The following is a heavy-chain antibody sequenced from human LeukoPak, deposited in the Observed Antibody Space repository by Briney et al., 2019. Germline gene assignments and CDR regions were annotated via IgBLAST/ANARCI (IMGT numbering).Heavy chain of an antibody. CDR2: IYYSGST. D-gene: IGHD3-10*01. CDR1: GGSFSGYY. CDR3: ARFGRSRALWF. J-gene: IGHJ4*02. V-gene: IGHV4-59*01. Sequence: PSETLSLTCAVYGGSFSGYYWSWIRQPPGKGLEGFGYIYYSGSTNYPPSLKSRVTISVDTSKNQFSLKLSSVTAADTAVYYCARFGRSRALWFWGQGTLVTVSS.